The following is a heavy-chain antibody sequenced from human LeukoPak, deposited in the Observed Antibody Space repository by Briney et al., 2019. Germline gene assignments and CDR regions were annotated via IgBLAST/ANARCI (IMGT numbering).Heavy chain of an antibody. Sequence: GASVKVSCKASGGTFSSYAISWVRQAPGQGLEWMGGIIPIFGTANYAQKFQGRVTMTTDTSTSTAYMELRSLRSDDTAVYYCARVADCTNGVCYTTDAFDIWGQETMVTVSS. V-gene: IGHV1-69*05. CDR1: GGTFSSYA. CDR2: IIPIFGTA. J-gene: IGHJ3*02. D-gene: IGHD2-8*01. CDR3: ARVADCTNGVCYTTDAFDI.